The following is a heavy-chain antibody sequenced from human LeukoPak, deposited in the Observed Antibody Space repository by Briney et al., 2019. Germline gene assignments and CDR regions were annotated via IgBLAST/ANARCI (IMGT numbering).Heavy chain of an antibody. CDR1: GFTFSTYA. Sequence: GGSLRLSCAASGFTFSTYAMSWVRQAPGKWLEWVSAISGRGVSTSYADSVRGRFTISRDNSKNTLYLQMNSLRAEDTAVYYCAKAASGNWNDVSDYWGQGTLVTVSS. CDR2: ISGRGVST. D-gene: IGHD1-20*01. J-gene: IGHJ4*02. CDR3: AKAASGNWNDVSDY. V-gene: IGHV3-23*01.